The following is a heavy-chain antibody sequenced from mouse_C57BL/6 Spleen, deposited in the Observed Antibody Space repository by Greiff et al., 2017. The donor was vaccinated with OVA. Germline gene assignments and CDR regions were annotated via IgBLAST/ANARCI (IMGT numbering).Heavy chain of an antibody. Sequence: QVQLQQSGAELVKPGASVKISCKASGYAFSSYWMNWVKQRPGKGLEGFGPLYPGDGDTNYNGKFKGKATLTADKSSSTAYMQLSSLTSEDSAVYVCARSFYYAMDYWGQGTSVTVSS. CDR1: GYAFSSYW. J-gene: IGHJ4*01. CDR2: LYPGDGDT. V-gene: IGHV1-80*01. CDR3: ARSFYYAMDY.